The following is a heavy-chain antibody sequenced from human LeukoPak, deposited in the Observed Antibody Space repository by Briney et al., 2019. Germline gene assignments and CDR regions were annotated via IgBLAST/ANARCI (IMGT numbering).Heavy chain of an antibody. V-gene: IGHV1-69*13. Sequence: SVKVSCKASRGTFSSYAISWVRQAPGQGLEWMGGIIPIFGTANYAQKFQGRVTITADESTSTAYMELSSLRSEDTAVYYCARDRGYCSSTSWYNFDYWGQGTLVTVSS. CDR3: ARDRGYCSSTSWYNFDY. D-gene: IGHD2-2*02. J-gene: IGHJ4*02. CDR2: IIPIFGTA. CDR1: RGTFSSYA.